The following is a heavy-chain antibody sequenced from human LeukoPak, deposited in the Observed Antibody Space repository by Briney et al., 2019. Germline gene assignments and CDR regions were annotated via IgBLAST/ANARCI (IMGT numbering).Heavy chain of an antibody. D-gene: IGHD2-2*01. CDR2: INPNSGGT. CDR3: ARGPRTDLGYCSSTSCYN. J-gene: IGHJ4*02. V-gene: IGHV1-2*02. Sequence: GASVKVSCKASGYTFTGYYMHWVRQAPGQGLEWMGWINPNSGGTNYAQKFQGRVTMTRDTSISTAYMELSRLRSDDTAVYYCARGPRTDLGYCSSTSCYNWGQGTLVTVSS. CDR1: GYTFTGYY.